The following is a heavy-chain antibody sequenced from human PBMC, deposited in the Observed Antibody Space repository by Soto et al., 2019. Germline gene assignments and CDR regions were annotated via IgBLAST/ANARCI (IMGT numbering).Heavy chain of an antibody. CDR1: GFTFSSYA. V-gene: IGHV3-23*01. J-gene: IGHJ6*02. CDR2: ISGSGGST. D-gene: IGHD6-19*01. CDR3: AKGGVGSGWYWMNYYYGMDV. Sequence: HPGGSLRLSCAASGFTFSSYAMSWVRQAPGKGLEWVSAISGSGGSTYYADSVKGRFTISRDNSKNTLYLQMNSLRAEDTAVYYCAKGGVGSGWYWMNYYYGMDVWGQGTTVTVSS.